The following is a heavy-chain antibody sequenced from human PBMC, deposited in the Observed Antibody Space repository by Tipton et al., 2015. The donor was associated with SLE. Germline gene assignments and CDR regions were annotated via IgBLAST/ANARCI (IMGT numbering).Heavy chain of an antibody. CDR3: ARDLEASTVTTRLYYYYGMDV. CDR1: GFTVSSNY. D-gene: IGHD4-17*01. V-gene: IGHV3-53*05. CDR2: IYSGGST. Sequence: AVSGFTVSSNYMSWVRQAPGKGLEWVSVIYSGGSTYYADSVKGRFTISRDNSKNTLYLQMNSLRAEDTAVYYCARDLEASTVTTRLYYYYGMDVWGQGTTVTVSS. J-gene: IGHJ6*02.